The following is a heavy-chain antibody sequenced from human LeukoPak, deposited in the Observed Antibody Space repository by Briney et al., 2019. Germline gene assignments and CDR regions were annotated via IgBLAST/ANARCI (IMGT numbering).Heavy chain of an antibody. CDR2: IYYSGST. D-gene: IGHD4-17*01. J-gene: IGHJ3*01. CDR1: GGSICSYY. Sequence: SETLSLTCTVSGGSICSYYWSWIRQPPVKVLEWIGSIYYSGSTYYNPSLKSRVTISVDTSKNQFSLKLSSVTAADTAVYYCARRYDYGDYVGLWGQGTMVTVSS. V-gene: IGHV4-39*01. CDR3: ARRYDYGDYVGL.